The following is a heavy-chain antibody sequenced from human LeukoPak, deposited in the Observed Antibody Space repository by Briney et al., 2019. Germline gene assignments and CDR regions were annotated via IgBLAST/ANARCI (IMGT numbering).Heavy chain of an antibody. V-gene: IGHV1-69*13. J-gene: IGHJ4*02. CDR1: GYTFTSYG. CDR2: IIPIFGTA. CDR3: AREVDDYGGNSFDY. D-gene: IGHD4-23*01. Sequence: ASVKVSCEASGYTFTSYGISWVRQAPGQGLEWMGGIIPIFGTANYAQKFQGRVTITADESTSTAYMELSSLRSEDTAVYYCAREVDDYGGNSFDYWGQGTLVTVSS.